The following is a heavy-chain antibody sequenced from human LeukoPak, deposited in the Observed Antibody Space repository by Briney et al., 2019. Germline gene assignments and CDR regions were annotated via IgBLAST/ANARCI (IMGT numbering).Heavy chain of an antibody. Sequence: ASVKVSCKASGYTFTGYYMHWVRQAPGQGLEWMGRINPNSGGTNYAQKFRGRVTMTRDTSISTAYMELSGLRSDDTAVYYCAREGDVLRFLEWPFDYWGQGTLVTVSS. D-gene: IGHD3-3*01. CDR1: GYTFTGYY. CDR2: INPNSGGT. J-gene: IGHJ4*02. CDR3: AREGDVLRFLEWPFDY. V-gene: IGHV1-2*06.